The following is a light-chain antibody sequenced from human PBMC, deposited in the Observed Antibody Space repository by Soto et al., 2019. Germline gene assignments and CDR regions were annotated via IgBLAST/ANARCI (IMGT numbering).Light chain of an antibody. Sequence: EIVLTQSPATLSLSPGERATLSCRASQSVSSNLAWYQQKPGQAPRLLIYDASNRASGIPARFSGSGSGTDFTLTISSLDPEDFVVYYCQQRSNWPPVTFGGGTKVDIK. CDR3: QQRSNWPPVT. CDR2: DAS. V-gene: IGKV3-11*01. J-gene: IGKJ4*01. CDR1: QSVSSN.